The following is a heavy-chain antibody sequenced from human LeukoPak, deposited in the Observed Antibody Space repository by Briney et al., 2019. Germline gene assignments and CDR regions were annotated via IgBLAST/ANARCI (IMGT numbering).Heavy chain of an antibody. CDR2: ISSSSSSI. V-gene: IGHV3-48*02. CDR3: ARASCGGDCSPNTEYFQH. J-gene: IGHJ1*01. CDR1: GFTFSSYS. Sequence: GGSLRLSCAASGFTFSSYSMNWVRQAPGKGLEWVSYISSSSSSIYYADSVKGRFTISRDNAKNSLYLHMSSLRDEDTAVYYCARASCGGDCSPNTEYFQHWGQGTLVTVSS. D-gene: IGHD2-21*02.